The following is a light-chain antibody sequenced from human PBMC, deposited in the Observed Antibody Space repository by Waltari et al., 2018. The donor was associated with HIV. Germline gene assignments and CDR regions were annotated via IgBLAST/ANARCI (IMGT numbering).Light chain of an antibody. CDR3: QQYNNWPLYT. V-gene: IGKV3-15*01. Sequence: IVMTQSPATLSVSPGARATLSCRASQSVSSNLAWYQQKPGQAPRLLIYGASTRATGIPARFSGSGSGTEFTLTISSLQSEDFAVYYCQQYNNWPLYTFGQGTKLEIK. CDR1: QSVSSN. J-gene: IGKJ2*01. CDR2: GAS.